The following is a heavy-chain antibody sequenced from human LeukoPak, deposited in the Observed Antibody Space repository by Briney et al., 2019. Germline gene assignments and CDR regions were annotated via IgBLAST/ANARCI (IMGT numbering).Heavy chain of an antibody. CDR3: ARGAYCGGDCPLPNSLY. V-gene: IGHV3-74*01. CDR1: GFTFSSNW. Sequence: GGSLRLXCAAAGFTFSSNWMHWVRHAPGEGLVWVSRINSDGSSTSYADYVKGRFTISRDNAKNTLYLQMNSLRAEDTAVYYCARGAYCGGDCPLPNSLYWGQGTLVTVSS. J-gene: IGHJ4*02. D-gene: IGHD2-21*01. CDR2: INSDGSST.